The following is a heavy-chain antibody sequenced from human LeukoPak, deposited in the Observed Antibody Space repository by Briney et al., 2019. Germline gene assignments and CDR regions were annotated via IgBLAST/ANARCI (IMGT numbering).Heavy chain of an antibody. J-gene: IGHJ4*02. Sequence: KPGGSLRLSCAASGFTFSSYEMIWVRQAPGKGLEWVSYIGTSGSSIYYADSVKGRFTISRDNAKNSLYLQMNSLRDEDTAVYYCARDEKLRTGVWYFDYWGQGTLVTVSS. CDR1: GFTFSSYE. V-gene: IGHV3-48*03. D-gene: IGHD7-27*01. CDR3: ARDEKLRTGVWYFDY. CDR2: IGTSGSSI.